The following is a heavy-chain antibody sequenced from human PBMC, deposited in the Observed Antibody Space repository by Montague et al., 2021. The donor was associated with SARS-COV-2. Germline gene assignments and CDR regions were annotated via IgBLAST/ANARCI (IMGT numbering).Heavy chain of an antibody. J-gene: IGHJ6*02. Sequence: RLSWSASGFTFSSYAMHWVRQAPGKGLEWVAVISYDGSNKYYADSVKGRFTISRDNSKNTLYLQMNSLRAEDTAVYYCATGRGGGYYYGMDVWGQGTTVTVSS. CDR1: GFTFSSYA. D-gene: IGHD3-16*01. CDR2: ISYDGSNK. CDR3: ATGRGGGYYYGMDV. V-gene: IGHV3-30-3*01.